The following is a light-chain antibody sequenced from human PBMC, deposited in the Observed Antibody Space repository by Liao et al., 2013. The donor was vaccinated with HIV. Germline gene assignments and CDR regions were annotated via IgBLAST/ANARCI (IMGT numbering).Light chain of an antibody. Sequence: SYELTQPPSVSVAPGKTARIACGGKNIGSKSVHWYQQKPGQAPVVVIYYDNDRPSGIPERFSGSNSGNTATLTISRVEAGDEADYYCQVWDSSSDHRVFGGGTKLTVL. CDR3: QVWDSSSDHRV. CDR2: YDN. CDR1: NIGSKS. V-gene: IGLV3-21*04. J-gene: IGLJ3*02.